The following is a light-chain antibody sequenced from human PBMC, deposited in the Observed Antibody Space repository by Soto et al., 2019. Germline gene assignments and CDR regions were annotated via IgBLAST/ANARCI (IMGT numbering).Light chain of an antibody. CDR3: QQPGTWPPMIT. J-gene: IGKJ5*01. Sequence: QTPGALTLSTGERATRSCRASQSVSTYLAWYQQRPGQAPRLLIYDASYRATDIPPRFSGSGSGADFTLVISSLVPEYFAVYYCQQPGTWPPMITFAQGTRLEIK. CDR1: QSVSTY. V-gene: IGKV3-11*01. CDR2: DAS.